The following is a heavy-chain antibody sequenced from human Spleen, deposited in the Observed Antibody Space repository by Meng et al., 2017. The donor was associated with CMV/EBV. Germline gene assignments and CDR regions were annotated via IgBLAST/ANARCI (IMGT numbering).Heavy chain of an antibody. V-gene: IGHV4-4*02. CDR3: AREVFGVGMDY. CDR2: VNHSGST. J-gene: IGHJ4*02. D-gene: IGHD3-3*01. CDR1: GDSISSTNW. Sequence: SETLSLTCAVSGDSISSTNWWSWVRQPPGKGLEWIGEVNHSGSTNHNPSLKSRVTISVDKSKNQFSLNLKFVTAADTAVYFCAREVFGVGMDYWGQGTVVTVSS.